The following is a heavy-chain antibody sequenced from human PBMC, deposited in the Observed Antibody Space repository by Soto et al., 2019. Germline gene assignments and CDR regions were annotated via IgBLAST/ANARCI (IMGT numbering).Heavy chain of an antibody. J-gene: IGHJ4*02. CDR1: GFTFSSYA. V-gene: IGHV3-23*01. Sequence: PGGSLRLSCAASGFTFSSYAMSWVRQAPGKGLEWVSAVSGNGQGIYYADSVRGRFTISRDNSKNTVFLHMDSLRAEDTAVYYCAKALEYPRDDIHYWGQGTLVTVSS. D-gene: IGHD1-1*01. CDR2: VSGNGQGI. CDR3: AKALEYPRDDIHY.